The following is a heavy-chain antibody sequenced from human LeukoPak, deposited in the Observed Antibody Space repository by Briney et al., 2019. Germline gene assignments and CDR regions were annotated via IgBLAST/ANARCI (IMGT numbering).Heavy chain of an antibody. J-gene: IGHJ4*02. D-gene: IGHD6-19*01. CDR3: ARDPTGAVAGLGY. Sequence: SETLSLTCTVSGGSISSGGYYWSWIRQPPGKGLEWIGYIYHSGSTYYNPSLKSRVTISVDRSKNQFSLKLSSVTAADTAVYYCARDPTGAVAGLGYWGQGTLVTVSS. V-gene: IGHV4-30-2*01. CDR1: GGSISSGGYY. CDR2: IYHSGST.